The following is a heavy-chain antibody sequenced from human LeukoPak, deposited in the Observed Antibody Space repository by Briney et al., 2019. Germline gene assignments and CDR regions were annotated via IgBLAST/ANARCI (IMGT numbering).Heavy chain of an antibody. Sequence: GGSLRLSCAASGFTFSDYYMSWIRQAPGKGLEWVSYISTTGSSIYYADSVKGRFTISRDNAKNSLYLQMNSLRAEDTAVYYCAELGITMIGGVWGKGTTVTISS. CDR1: GFTFSDYY. D-gene: IGHD3-10*02. CDR2: ISTTGSSI. CDR3: AELGITMIGGV. J-gene: IGHJ6*04. V-gene: IGHV3-11*04.